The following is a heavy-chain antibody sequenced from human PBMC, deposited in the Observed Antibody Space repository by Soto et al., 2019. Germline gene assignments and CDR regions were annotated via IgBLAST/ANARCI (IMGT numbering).Heavy chain of an antibody. J-gene: IGHJ4*02. Sequence: QVHLVESGGGVVQPGRSLRLSCAASGFTFSNNGMHWVRQAPGKGLEWMGVISYEGSEKYYAGSVKGRFTISRDNPKNTLYLQMDTLRAEDTAIYYCVKDKGAAAGFDYWGQGIRVTVSS. D-gene: IGHD6-13*01. V-gene: IGHV3-30*18. CDR3: VKDKGAAAGFDY. CDR2: ISYEGSEK. CDR1: GFTFSNNG.